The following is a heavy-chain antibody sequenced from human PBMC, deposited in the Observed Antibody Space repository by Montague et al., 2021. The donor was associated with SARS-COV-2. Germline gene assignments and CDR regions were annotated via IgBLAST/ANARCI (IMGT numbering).Heavy chain of an antibody. D-gene: IGHD1-14*01. V-gene: IGHV5-51*01. CDR3: ARRIHGTYYFDX. J-gene: IGHJ4*02. Sequence: QSGAEVKKPGESLKISCEGSGYRFSSYWIGWVRQMSGKGLEWMGIIYPGDSDTRYSPSFQGQVTISADKSITTAYLQWSSLKASDTAMYYCARRIHGTYYFDXWGQGTLVTVSS. CDR1: GYRFSSYW. CDR2: IYPGDSDT.